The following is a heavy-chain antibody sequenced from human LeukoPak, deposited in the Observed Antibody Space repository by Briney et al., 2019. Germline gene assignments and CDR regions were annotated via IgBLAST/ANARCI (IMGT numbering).Heavy chain of an antibody. J-gene: IGHJ4*02. Sequence: ASVKVSCKASGYTFTVYDINWVRQATGQGLEWMGWMNPNSGNTGYAQKFQGRVTMTRNTSISTAYMELSSLTSEDTAVYYCARGVYYASGTFEYFDYWGQGTLVTVSS. CDR1: GYTFTVYD. D-gene: IGHD3-10*01. CDR3: ARGVYYASGTFEYFDY. V-gene: IGHV1-8*02. CDR2: MNPNSGNT.